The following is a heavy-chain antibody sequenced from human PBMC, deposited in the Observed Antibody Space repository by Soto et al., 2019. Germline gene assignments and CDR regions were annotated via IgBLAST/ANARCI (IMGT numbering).Heavy chain of an antibody. CDR2: ISYDGSNK. CDR1: GFTFSSYA. CDR3: ARGNDVGFGESHQLFDY. V-gene: IGHV3-30-3*01. D-gene: IGHD3-10*01. Sequence: GGSLRLSCAASGFTFSSYAMHWVRQAPGKGLEWVAVISYDGSNKYYADSVKGRFTISRDNSKNTLYLQMNSLRAEDTAVYYCARGNDVGFGESHQLFDYWGQGTLVTVSS. J-gene: IGHJ4*02.